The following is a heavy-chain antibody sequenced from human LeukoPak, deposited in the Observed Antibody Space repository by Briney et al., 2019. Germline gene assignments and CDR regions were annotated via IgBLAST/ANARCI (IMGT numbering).Heavy chain of an antibody. CDR2: ISSSSSYI. CDR3: ARENVEMATNN. D-gene: IGHD5-24*01. V-gene: IGHV3-21*01. J-gene: IGHJ4*02. Sequence: PGGSLRLSCAASGFTFSSYSMNWVRQAPGKGLEWVSSISSSSSYIYYADSVRGRFTISRDNAKNSLYLQMNSLRAEDTAVYYCARENVEMATNNWGQGTLVTVSS. CDR1: GFTFSSYS.